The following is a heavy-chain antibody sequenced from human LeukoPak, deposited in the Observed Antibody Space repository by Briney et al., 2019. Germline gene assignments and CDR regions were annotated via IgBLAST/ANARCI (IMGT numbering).Heavy chain of an antibody. CDR1: GYTFTGYY. J-gene: IGHJ4*02. V-gene: IGHV1-2*02. D-gene: IGHD3-3*01. CDR3: ARGGITPPGDLNY. CDR2: INPNSGGT. Sequence: HWASVKVSCKASGYTFTGYYMHWVRQAPGQGLEWMGWINPNSGGTNYAQKFQGRVTMTRDTSISTAYMELSRLRSDDTAVYYCARGGITPPGDLNYWGQGTLVTVSS.